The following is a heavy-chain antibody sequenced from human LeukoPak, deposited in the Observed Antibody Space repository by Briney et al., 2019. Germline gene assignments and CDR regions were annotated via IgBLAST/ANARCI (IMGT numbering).Heavy chain of an antibody. D-gene: IGHD2-15*01. CDR3: ARGFSAGYCSGGSCYHAFDI. Sequence: ASVKVSCKASGYTFTSYYMHGVRQAPGQGLEWMGIINPSGGSTNYAQKFQGRVTITADKSTSTAYMELSSLRSEDTAVYYCARGFSAGYCSGGSCYHAFDIWGQGTMVTVSS. V-gene: IGHV1-46*01. J-gene: IGHJ3*02. CDR1: GYTFTSYY. CDR2: INPSGGST.